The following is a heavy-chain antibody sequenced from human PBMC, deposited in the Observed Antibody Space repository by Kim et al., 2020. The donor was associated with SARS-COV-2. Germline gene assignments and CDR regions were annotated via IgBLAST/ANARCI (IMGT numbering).Heavy chain of an antibody. V-gene: IGHV1-18*01. Sequence: ASVKVSCKASGYTFTSYGISWVRQAPGQGLEWMGWISAYNGNTNYAQKLQGRVTMTTDTSTSTAYMELRSLRSDDTAVYYCARDRGIAVAGPLYYYYGMDVWGQGTTVTVSS. CDR1: GYTFTSYG. J-gene: IGHJ6*02. CDR3: ARDRGIAVAGPLYYYYGMDV. CDR2: ISAYNGNT. D-gene: IGHD6-19*01.